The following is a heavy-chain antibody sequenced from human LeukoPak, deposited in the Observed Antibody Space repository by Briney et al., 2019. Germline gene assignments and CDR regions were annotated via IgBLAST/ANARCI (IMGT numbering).Heavy chain of an antibody. CDR2: IIPILGIA. CDR1: GGTFSSYF. Sequence: ASVKVSCKASGGTFSSYFIGWVRQAPGQGLEWMGGIIPILGIADYAQKFQGRVTITADKSTSTAYMELSSLTSEDTAVYYCAGKVYIPEGYYYFYSLDVWGKGTTVTISS. V-gene: IGHV1-69*10. CDR3: AGKVYIPEGYYYFYSLDV. D-gene: IGHD1-14*01. J-gene: IGHJ6*03.